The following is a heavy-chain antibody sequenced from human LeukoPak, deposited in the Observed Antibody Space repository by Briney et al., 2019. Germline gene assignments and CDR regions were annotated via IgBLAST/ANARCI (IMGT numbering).Heavy chain of an antibody. J-gene: IGHJ4*02. CDR3: ATDWASAFDY. CDR2: IYYSGST. CDR1: GGSISSGGYY. Sequence: SQTLSLTCTVSGGSISSGGYYWSWIRQHPGKGLEWIGYIYYSGSTYYNPSLKSRVTISVDTSKNQFSLKLSSVTAADTAVYYCATDWASAFDYWGQGTLVTVSS. V-gene: IGHV4-31*03. D-gene: IGHD6-25*01.